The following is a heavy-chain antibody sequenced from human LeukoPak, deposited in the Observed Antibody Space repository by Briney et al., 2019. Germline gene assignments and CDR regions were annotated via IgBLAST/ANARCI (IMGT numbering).Heavy chain of an antibody. V-gene: IGHV3-21*01. D-gene: IGHD1-26*01. Sequence: GGSLRLSCAASGFTFNTYSMNWVRQAPGKGLEWVSSISSSSSYIYYADSVKGRFTISRDNAKNSLYLQMNSLRAEDTAVYYCAREYIVGAVYYFDYWGQGTLVTVSS. CDR2: ISSSSSYI. CDR1: GFTFNTYS. J-gene: IGHJ4*02. CDR3: AREYIVGAVYYFDY.